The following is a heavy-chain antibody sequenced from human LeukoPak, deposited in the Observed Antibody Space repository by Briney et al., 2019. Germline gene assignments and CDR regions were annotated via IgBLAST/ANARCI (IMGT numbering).Heavy chain of an antibody. CDR1: GYTFTSYG. CDR3: ARVKRGGAAGFDY. J-gene: IGHJ4*02. CDR2: ISAYNGNT. D-gene: IGHD6-13*01. V-gene: IGHV1-18*01. Sequence: APVKVSCKASGYTFTSYGISWVRQAPGQGLEWMGWISAYNGNTNYAQKLQGRVTMTTDTSTSTTYMELRWLRSDGRAVFYCARVKRGGAAGFDYWGQGTLVTVSS.